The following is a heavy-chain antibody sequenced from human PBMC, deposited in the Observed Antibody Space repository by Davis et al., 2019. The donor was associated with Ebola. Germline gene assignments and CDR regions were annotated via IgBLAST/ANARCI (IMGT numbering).Heavy chain of an antibody. D-gene: IGHD2-21*02. CDR3: AADCGGDCSQPDAFEI. Sequence: SVKVSCKASEGTFCNFAINWVRLAPAQGPVWMVWIIPFVGASSHAQRFQGRLTITADESTSTAYMDLRSLRSDDTAVYYCAADCGGDCSQPDAFEIWGQGTMVTVSS. CDR2: IIPFVGAS. V-gene: IGHV1-69*13. J-gene: IGHJ3*02. CDR1: EGTFCNFA.